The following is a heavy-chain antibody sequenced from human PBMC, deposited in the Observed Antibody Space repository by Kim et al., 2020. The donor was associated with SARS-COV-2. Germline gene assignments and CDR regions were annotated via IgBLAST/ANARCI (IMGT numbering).Heavy chain of an antibody. CDR1: GFTFSSYS. CDR2: ISSSSSYI. CDR3: ARDQSVFHWYFDL. Sequence: GGSLRLSCAASGFTFSSYSMNWVRQAPGKGLEWVSSISSSSSYIYYADSVKGRFTISRDNAKNSLYLQMNSLRAEDTAVYYCARDQSVFHWYFDLWGRGTLVTVSS. D-gene: IGHD2-8*01. V-gene: IGHV3-21*01. J-gene: IGHJ2*01.